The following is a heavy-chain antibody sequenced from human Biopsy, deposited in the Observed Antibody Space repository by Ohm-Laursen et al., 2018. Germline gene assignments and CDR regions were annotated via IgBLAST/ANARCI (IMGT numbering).Heavy chain of an antibody. V-gene: IGHV3-9*01. J-gene: IGHJ4*02. D-gene: IGHD6-19*01. CDR2: ISWSSGTI. Sequence: SSLRLSCAASGFRFDDYAMQWVRHAPGKGLERVSGISWSSGTIGYADSVKGRFTVSRDNAKNSLFLQMNSLRVEDTALYYCVKSAYSSGFWEASDYWGQGTLVTVSS. CDR1: GFRFDDYA. CDR3: VKSAYSSGFWEASDY.